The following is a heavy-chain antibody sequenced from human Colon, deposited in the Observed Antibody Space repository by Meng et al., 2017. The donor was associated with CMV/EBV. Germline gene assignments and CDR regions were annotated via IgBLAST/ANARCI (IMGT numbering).Heavy chain of an antibody. Sequence: GGSLRLSCAASGFTFSSYWMHWVRQAPGKGLVWVSRINTDGSRTNYVDSVKGRFTSSRDNAKNTLYLHMSSLRAEDTAVYYCATDPYDLWSGYPTYYFDYWGQGALVTVSS. CDR2: INTDGSRT. V-gene: IGHV3-74*01. CDR3: ATDPYDLWSGYPTYYFDY. J-gene: IGHJ4*02. D-gene: IGHD3-3*01. CDR1: GFTFSSYW.